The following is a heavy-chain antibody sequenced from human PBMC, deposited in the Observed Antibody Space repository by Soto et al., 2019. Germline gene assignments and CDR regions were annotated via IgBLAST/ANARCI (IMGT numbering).Heavy chain of an antibody. J-gene: IGHJ5*02. CDR1: GFTFSSYA. CDR2: ISGSGGST. CDR3: AKGPPRGDDILISNWFDP. V-gene: IGHV3-23*01. D-gene: IGHD3-9*01. Sequence: EVQLLESGGGLVQPGGSLRLSCAASGFTFSSYAMSWVRQAPGKGLEWVSAISGSGGSTYYADSVKGRFTISRDNSKNTLYLQMSSLRAEDTAVYYCAKGPPRGDDILISNWFDPWGQGTLVTVSS.